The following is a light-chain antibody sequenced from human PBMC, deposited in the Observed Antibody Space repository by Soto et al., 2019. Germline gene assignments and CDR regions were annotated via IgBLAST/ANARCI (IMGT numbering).Light chain of an antibody. CDR1: QSVSNSY. J-gene: IGKJ3*01. CDR2: GAS. CDR3: QQYGGSPLFT. Sequence: EIVLTQSPGTLSLSPGERATLSCRASQSVSNSYLAWYQQKPGQAPRLLLYGASSRATGIPDRFSGSGSGTDFTLTISRLEPEDFAVYYCQQYGGSPLFTFGPGTKVDIK. V-gene: IGKV3-20*01.